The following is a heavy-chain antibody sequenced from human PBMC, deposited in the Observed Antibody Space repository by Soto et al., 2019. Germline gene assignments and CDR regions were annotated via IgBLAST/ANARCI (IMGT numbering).Heavy chain of an antibody. D-gene: IGHD6-13*01. J-gene: IGHJ6*02. V-gene: IGHV3-30-3*01. Sequence: PGGSLRLSCAASGFTFSSYAMHWVRQAPGKGLEWVAVISYDGSNKYYADSVKGRFTISRDNSKNTLYLQMNSLRAEDTAVYYCAREGIVQQLPYGMDVWGQGTTVTVSS. CDR3: AREGIVQQLPYGMDV. CDR1: GFTFSSYA. CDR2: ISYDGSNK.